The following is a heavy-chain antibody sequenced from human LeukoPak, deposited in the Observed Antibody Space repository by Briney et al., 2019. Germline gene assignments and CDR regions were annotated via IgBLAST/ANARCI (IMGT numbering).Heavy chain of an antibody. D-gene: IGHD4-17*01. CDR2: ISYDGSNK. CDR1: GFTFSSYA. J-gene: IGHJ4*02. CDR3: ARAGSTVTTADFDY. Sequence: GRALRLSCAASGFTFSSYAMHWVRQAPGKGLEWVAVISYDGSNKYYADSVKGRFTISRDNSKNTLYLQMNSLRAEDTAVYYCARAGSTVTTADFDYWGQGTLVTVSS. V-gene: IGHV3-30-3*01.